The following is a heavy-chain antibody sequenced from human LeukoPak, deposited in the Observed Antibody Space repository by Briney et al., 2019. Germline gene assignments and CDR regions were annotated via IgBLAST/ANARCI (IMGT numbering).Heavy chain of an antibody. D-gene: IGHD2-2*02. Sequence: ASVKVSCKASGGTFSSYAISWVRQAPGQGLEWMGWISAYNGNTNYAQKLQGRVTMTTDTSTSTAYMELRSLRSDDTAVYYCARVSIVVVPAAIPGAFDIWGQGTMVTVSS. CDR3: ARVSIVVVPAAIPGAFDI. CDR2: ISAYNGNT. V-gene: IGHV1-18*01. J-gene: IGHJ3*02. CDR1: GGTFSSYA.